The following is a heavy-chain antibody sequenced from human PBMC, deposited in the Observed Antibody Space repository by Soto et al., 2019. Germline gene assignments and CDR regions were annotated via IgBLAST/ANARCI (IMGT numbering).Heavy chain of an antibody. CDR1: RYSFTGLD. Sequence: ASVKVSCKASRYSFTGLDINWVRQTTGQGLEWMGWMEPSSGRTGYAQKFQGRVTMTRDTSINTAYMELSSLTPDDTAFYYCARGVTAGVDYWGQGTLVTVSS. D-gene: IGHD1-26*01. CDR3: ARGVTAGVDY. CDR2: MEPSSGRT. J-gene: IGHJ4*02. V-gene: IGHV1-8*01.